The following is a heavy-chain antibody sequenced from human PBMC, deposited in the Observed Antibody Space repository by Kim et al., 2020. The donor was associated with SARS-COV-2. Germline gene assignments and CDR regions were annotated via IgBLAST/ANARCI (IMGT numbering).Heavy chain of an antibody. CDR2: VSTYNDDT. V-gene: IGHV1-18*01. CDR1: GFTFTTHG. J-gene: IGHJ5*02. CDR3: ARDWQWREEYDCFDP. D-gene: IGHD6-19*01. Sequence: ASVKVSCKASGFTFTTHGISWVRQAPGQGLEWMGWVSTYNDDTNYAQNVQGRVTMTTDTSTSTAYMELRSLTSDDTAMYYCARDWQWREEYDCFDPWGQGTLVIVSS.